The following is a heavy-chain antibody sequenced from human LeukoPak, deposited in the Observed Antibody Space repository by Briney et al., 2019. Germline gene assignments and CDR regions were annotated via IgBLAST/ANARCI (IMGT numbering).Heavy chain of an antibody. V-gene: IGHV4-59*01. D-gene: IGHD6-19*01. CDR2: IYYSGST. J-gene: IGHJ4*02. CDR3: ARSSSSGWQVFDH. Sequence: SETLSLTCTVSGGSISSYYWSWIRQPPGKGLEWIGYIYYSGSTNYNPSLKSRVTISVDTSKNQFSLKLSSVTAADTAVYYCARSSSSGWQVFDHWGQGTLVTVSS. CDR1: GGSISSYY.